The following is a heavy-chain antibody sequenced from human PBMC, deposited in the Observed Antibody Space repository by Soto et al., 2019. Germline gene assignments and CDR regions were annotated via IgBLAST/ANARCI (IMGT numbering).Heavy chain of an antibody. D-gene: IGHD5-12*01. V-gene: IGHV1-69*01. CDR2: IIPIFGTA. CDR1: GGTFSSYA. J-gene: IGHJ4*02. Sequence: QVQLVQSGAEVKKPGSSVKVSCKASGGTFSSYAISWVRQAPGQGLEWMGGIIPIFGTANYAQKFQGRVTITADESTSTAYMELSCLRSEDTAVYYCASHPEGGDGYNYWFDYWGQGTLVTVSS. CDR3: ASHPEGGDGYNYWFDY.